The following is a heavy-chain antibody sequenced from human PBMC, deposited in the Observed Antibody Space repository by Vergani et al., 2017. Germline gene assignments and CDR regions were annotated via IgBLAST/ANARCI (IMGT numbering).Heavy chain of an antibody. D-gene: IGHD3-22*01. CDR3: ARDFSKDDSTGYYFHGDAFHI. CDR1: GFTFSSYS. J-gene: IGHJ3*02. CDR2: ISSSSSYI. V-gene: IGHV3-21*01. Sequence: EVQLVESGGGLVKRGGSLRLSCAASGFTFSSYSMNWVRQAPGKGLEWVSSISSSSSYIHYSDSLKGRFTISRDNAKSSLYLQMNSLRDEDSAVYKCARDFSKDDSTGYYFHGDAFHIWGQGTMVTVSS.